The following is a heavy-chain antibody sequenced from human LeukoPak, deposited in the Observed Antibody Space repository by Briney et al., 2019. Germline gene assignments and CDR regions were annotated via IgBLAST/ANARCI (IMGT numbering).Heavy chain of an antibody. CDR1: AFTFSNYA. V-gene: IGHV3-23*01. CDR2: ITGSGGST. J-gene: IGHJ5*02. CDR3: AKDWGTTGTTGWLFDP. D-gene: IGHD1-1*01. Sequence: GGSLRLSCAASAFTFSNYAMNWVRQAPGKGLEWVSGITGSGGSTYYADSVKGRFTISRDNSKNTLYLQMNSLRVEDTAVYYCAKDWGTTGTTGWLFDPWGQGTLVTVSS.